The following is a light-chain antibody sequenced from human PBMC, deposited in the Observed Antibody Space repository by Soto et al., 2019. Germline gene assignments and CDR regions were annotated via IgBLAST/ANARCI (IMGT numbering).Light chain of an antibody. CDR2: GAS. Sequence: EIVMTQSPATLSVSPGERATLSCRASQSVNSNLAWYQQKPGQAPRLLIYGASTRATGIPARFSGSGSGTEFTLTISSLQSEDFAVYYCQQYNNWPLTFGGGTKMEIK. CDR3: QQYNNWPLT. J-gene: IGKJ4*01. V-gene: IGKV3-15*01. CDR1: QSVNSN.